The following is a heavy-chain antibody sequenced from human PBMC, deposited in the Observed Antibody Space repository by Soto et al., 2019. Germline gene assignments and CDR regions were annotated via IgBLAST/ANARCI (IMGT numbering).Heavy chain of an antibody. Sequence: EVQLVESGGGLVKPGGSLRLSFAVSGFTFSNAWMNWVRQAPGKGLEWVGRIKRNTDGGTTDYAAPVNGRFTISRDDSKNTVYLQMTSLKIEDTAVYYCSIDRDCANGICHQSPYYFGMDVWGPGTTVTVFS. D-gene: IGHD2-8*01. V-gene: IGHV3-15*07. J-gene: IGHJ6*02. CDR2: IKRNTDGGTT. CDR3: SIDRDCANGICHQSPYYFGMDV. CDR1: GFTFSNAW.